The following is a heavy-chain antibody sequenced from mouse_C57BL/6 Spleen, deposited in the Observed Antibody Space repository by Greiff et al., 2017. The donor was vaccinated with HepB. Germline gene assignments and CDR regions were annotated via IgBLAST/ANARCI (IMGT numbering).Heavy chain of an antibody. CDR2: IYPGDGDT. Sequence: VQLQQSGPELVKPGASVKISCKASGYAFSSSWMNWVKQRPGKGLEWIGRIYPGDGDTNYNGKFKGKATLTADKSSSTAYMQLSSLTSEDSAVYFCARRTGSTMVTTRYWYFDVWGTGTTVTVSS. CDR3: ARRTGSTMVTTRYWYFDV. D-gene: IGHD2-2*01. V-gene: IGHV1-82*01. CDR1: GYAFSSSW. J-gene: IGHJ1*03.